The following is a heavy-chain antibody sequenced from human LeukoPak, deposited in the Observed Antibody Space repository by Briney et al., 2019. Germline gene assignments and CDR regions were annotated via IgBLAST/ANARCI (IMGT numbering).Heavy chain of an antibody. CDR1: GCSISSYY. Sequence: SQTLSLTCTVSGCSISSYYWSWVRQPPGQGLEWIGYIYYSGSTNYNPSLKSRVTISVDTSKNQFSLKLSSVTAADTAVYYCARFEVGAGNYYYGMDVWGQGTTVTVSS. D-gene: IGHD1-26*01. J-gene: IGHJ6*02. CDR2: IYYSGST. CDR3: ARFEVGAGNYYYGMDV. V-gene: IGHV4-59*01.